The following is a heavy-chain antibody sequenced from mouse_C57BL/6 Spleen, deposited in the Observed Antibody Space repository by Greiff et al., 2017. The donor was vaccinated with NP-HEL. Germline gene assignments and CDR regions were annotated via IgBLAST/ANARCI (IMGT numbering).Heavy chain of an antibody. V-gene: IGHV5-17*01. J-gene: IGHJ4*01. CDR2: ISSGSSTI. CDR1: GFTVSDYG. CDR3: AMPVITYYAMDY. Sequence: EVKVVESGGGLVKPGGSLKLSCAASGFTVSDYGMHWVRQAPEKGLEWVAYISSGSSTIYYADTVKGRFTISRDNAKNTLFLQMTSLRSEDTAMYYCAMPVITYYAMDYWGQGTSVTVSS. D-gene: IGHD2-4*01.